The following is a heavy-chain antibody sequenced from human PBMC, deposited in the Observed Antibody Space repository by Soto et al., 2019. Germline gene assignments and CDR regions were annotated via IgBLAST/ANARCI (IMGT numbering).Heavy chain of an antibody. Sequence: PGGSLRLSCAASGFTFINYAMSWVRQAPGKGLEWVSVISGSGSSTYYADSVKGRFSISRDHSKNTLYVQMSSLRAEDTAVYYCARRSPSWAFDIWGQGTMVTVSS. CDR3: ARRSPSWAFDI. J-gene: IGHJ3*02. CDR2: ISGSGSST. D-gene: IGHD2-15*01. CDR1: GFTFINYA. V-gene: IGHV3-23*01.